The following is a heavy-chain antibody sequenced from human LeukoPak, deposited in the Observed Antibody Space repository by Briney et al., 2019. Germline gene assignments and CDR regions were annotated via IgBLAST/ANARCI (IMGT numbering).Heavy chain of an antibody. CDR2: IYYSGST. D-gene: IGHD3-22*01. Sequence: SETLSLTCTVSGGSISSGDYYWSWVRQPPGKXXXXIGYIYYSGSTYYNPSLKSRVTISVDTSKNQFSLKLSSVTAADTAVYYCAYGTDSSGYPLDYWGQGTLVTVSS. V-gene: IGHV4-30-4*01. J-gene: IGHJ4*02. CDR3: AYGTDSSGYPLDY. CDR1: GGSISSGDYY.